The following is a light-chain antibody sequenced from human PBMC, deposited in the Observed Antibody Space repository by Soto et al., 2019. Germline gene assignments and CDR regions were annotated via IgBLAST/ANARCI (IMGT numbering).Light chain of an antibody. V-gene: IGLV1-40*01. Sequence: QSVLTQPPSVSGAPGQRVTISCTGSSSNIGAGYDVHWYQQLPGTAPKLLIYGNSNRPSGVPDRFSGSKSGTSASLAITGLQAEDEADYYCQSYDSSLSGVVFGGATKLTVL. CDR2: GNS. J-gene: IGLJ2*01. CDR3: QSYDSSLSGVV. CDR1: SSNIGAGYD.